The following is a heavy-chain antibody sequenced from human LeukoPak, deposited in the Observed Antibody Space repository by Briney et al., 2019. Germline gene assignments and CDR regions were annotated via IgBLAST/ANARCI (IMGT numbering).Heavy chain of an antibody. Sequence: SSETLSLTCTVSGGSISTYYWSWIRQPPGKGLEWIGYIYYSGSTNYNPSLKSRVTISVDTSKNQFSLKLTSVTAADTAVYYCARGPGYSSGWYAEYFQHWGQGTLVTVSS. D-gene: IGHD6-19*01. V-gene: IGHV4-59*01. CDR1: GGSISTYY. CDR2: IYYSGST. CDR3: ARGPGYSSGWYAEYFQH. J-gene: IGHJ1*01.